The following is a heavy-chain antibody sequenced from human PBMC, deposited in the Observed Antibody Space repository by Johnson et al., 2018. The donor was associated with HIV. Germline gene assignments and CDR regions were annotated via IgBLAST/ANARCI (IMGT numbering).Heavy chain of an antibody. CDR3: ARGTLAAFDI. V-gene: IGHV3-7*05. CDR1: GFTFSRYW. Sequence: VQLVESGGGLVQPGGSLRLSCAASGFTFSRYWMSWVRQAPGKGLEWVANIKQDGREKYYVDSVKGRFTISRDNAKNSVYLQMNSLRAEDTAVYYCARGTLAAFDIWGQGTMVTVSS. J-gene: IGHJ3*02. D-gene: IGHD2-2*01. CDR2: IKQDGREK.